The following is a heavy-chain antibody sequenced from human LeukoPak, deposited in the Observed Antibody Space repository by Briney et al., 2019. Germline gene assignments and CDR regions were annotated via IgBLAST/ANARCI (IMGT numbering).Heavy chain of an antibody. CDR3: TTFVALRAFDV. Sequence: GGSLRLSCAASGFTFSSYAMHWVRQAPGKGLEWVAVISYDGSNKYYADSVKGRFTISRDNSKNTLYLQMNSLRAEDTAVYYCTTFVALRAFDVWGQGTMVTVS. V-gene: IGHV3-30-3*01. CDR1: GFTFSSYA. J-gene: IGHJ3*01. CDR2: ISYDGSNK. D-gene: IGHD3-10*02.